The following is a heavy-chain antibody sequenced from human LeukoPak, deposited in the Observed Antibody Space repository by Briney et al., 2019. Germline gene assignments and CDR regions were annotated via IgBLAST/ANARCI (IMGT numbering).Heavy chain of an antibody. J-gene: IGHJ6*03. CDR3: ARDPPRFYYDSSAFSRDYYYYMDV. CDR1: GFTFSSYE. CDR2: ISSSGSTI. Sequence: GGSLRLSCAASGFTFSSYEMNWVRQAPGKGLEWVSYISSSGSTIYYADSVKGRFTISRDNAKNSLYLQMNSLRAEDTAVYYCARDPPRFYYDSSAFSRDYYYYMDVWGKGTTVTVSS. V-gene: IGHV3-48*03. D-gene: IGHD3-22*01.